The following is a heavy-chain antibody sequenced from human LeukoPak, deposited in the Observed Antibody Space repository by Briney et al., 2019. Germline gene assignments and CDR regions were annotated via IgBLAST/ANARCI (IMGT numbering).Heavy chain of an antibody. CDR3: ARDQEQLGDY. V-gene: IGHV1-2*02. CDR2: IKPNSGGT. Sequence: ASVKVSCKASGYTFSDYYMHWVRQAPGQGLEWMGWIKPNSGGTNYAQKFQGRVTMTRDTSINTAYMELSSLRSDDTAVYYCARDQEQLGDYWGQGTLVTVSS. D-gene: IGHD6-13*01. CDR1: GYTFSDYY. J-gene: IGHJ4*02.